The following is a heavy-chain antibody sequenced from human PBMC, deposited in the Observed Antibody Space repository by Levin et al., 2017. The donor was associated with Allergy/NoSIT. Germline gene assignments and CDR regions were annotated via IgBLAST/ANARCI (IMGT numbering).Heavy chain of an antibody. CDR2: ISSGGTT. CDR1: GFTFSSYG. CDR3: AKDRRVLASFDY. J-gene: IGHJ4*02. Sequence: GGSLRLSCAASGFTFSSYGMSWVRHAPGKGLEWVSGISSGGTTYSADSVKGRFTISRDNAKSTLYLQMNSLRAEDTAVYYCAKDRRVLASFDYWGQGTLVTVSS. V-gene: IGHV3-23*01. D-gene: IGHD3-10*01.